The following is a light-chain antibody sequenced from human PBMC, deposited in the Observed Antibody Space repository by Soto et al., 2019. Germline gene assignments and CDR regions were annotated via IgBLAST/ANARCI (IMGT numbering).Light chain of an antibody. J-gene: IGLJ1*01. CDR1: SSDIGSYNY. CDR2: DVS. CDR3: NSYTGTSSRYV. Sequence: QSALTQPASVSGSPGQSITISCTGTSSDIGSYNYVSWYQQYPGKAPKLKIYDVSNRPSGVSDRFSGSKSGNTASLTISGLRTEDEADYYCNSYTGTSSRYVFGTGTKLTVL. V-gene: IGLV2-14*01.